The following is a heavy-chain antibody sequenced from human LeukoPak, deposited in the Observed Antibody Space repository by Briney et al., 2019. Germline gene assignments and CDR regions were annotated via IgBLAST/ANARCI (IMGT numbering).Heavy chain of an antibody. CDR3: ASGAPDYYYGMDV. J-gene: IGHJ6*02. Sequence: GASVTVSCKASGGTFSSYAISWVRQAPGQGLEWMGGIIPIFGTANYAQKFQGRVTITADESTSTAYMELSSLRSEDTAVYYCASGAPDYYYGMDVWGQGTTVTVSS. CDR2: IIPIFGTA. D-gene: IGHD3-10*01. CDR1: GGTFSSYA. V-gene: IGHV1-69*13.